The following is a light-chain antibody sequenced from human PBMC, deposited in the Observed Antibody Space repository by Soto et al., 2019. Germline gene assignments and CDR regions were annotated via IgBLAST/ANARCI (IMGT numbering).Light chain of an antibody. J-gene: IGKJ2*01. CDR3: QQSYRTPYT. CDR1: QRISTY. V-gene: IGKV1-39*01. CDR2: AAS. Sequence: IQLTQSPSSLSASVGDTVTITCRASQRISTYLNWYQQKPGKAPNLLIQAASSLLSGVPSRFSGSGSETDFTLTISSLRPEDCATYYCQQSYRTPYTFGQGTKLEVK.